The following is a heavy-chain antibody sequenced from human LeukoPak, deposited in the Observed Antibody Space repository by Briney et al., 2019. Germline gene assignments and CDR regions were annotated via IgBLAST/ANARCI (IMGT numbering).Heavy chain of an antibody. CDR3: AKDISPSQGSYLSD. V-gene: IGHV3-9*01. CDR1: GFTFHDYA. Sequence: GGSLRLSCAASGFTFHDYAMHWVRHAPGKGLEWVSGISWNSDNRGYADSVKGRFTISRDNAKNSLYLQMNSLRAEDTALYYCAKDISPSQGSYLSDWGQGTLVTVSS. CDR2: ISWNSDNR. D-gene: IGHD3-16*02. J-gene: IGHJ4*02.